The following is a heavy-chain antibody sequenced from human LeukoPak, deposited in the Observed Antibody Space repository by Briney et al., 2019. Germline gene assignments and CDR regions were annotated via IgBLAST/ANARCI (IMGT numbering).Heavy chain of an antibody. Sequence: ASVKVSCKASGYTFTSYEINWVRQATGQGLAWMGWMNPNSGNTGYAQKFQGRVTMTRNTSISTAYMELSSLRSEDTAVYYCARGRAVRGVITLYYYYMDVWGKGTTVTISS. V-gene: IGHV1-8*01. D-gene: IGHD3-10*01. CDR3: ARGRAVRGVITLYYYYMDV. CDR1: GYTFTSYE. J-gene: IGHJ6*03. CDR2: MNPNSGNT.